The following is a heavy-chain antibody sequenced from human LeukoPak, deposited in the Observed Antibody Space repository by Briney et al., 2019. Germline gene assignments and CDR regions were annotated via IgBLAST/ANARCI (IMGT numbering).Heavy chain of an antibody. D-gene: IGHD4-17*01. CDR2: ISGSGGTT. Sequence: GGSLRLSCAASGFTFSSYAMSWVRQAPGKGLEWVSAISGSGGTTYYADSVKGRFTISRDNSKTTLYLQMNSLRAEDTAIYYCAKNYGDYWTYYYYYMDAWGRGTTVTVSS. CDR3: AKNYGDYWTYYYYYMDA. CDR1: GFTFSSYA. J-gene: IGHJ6*03. V-gene: IGHV3-23*01.